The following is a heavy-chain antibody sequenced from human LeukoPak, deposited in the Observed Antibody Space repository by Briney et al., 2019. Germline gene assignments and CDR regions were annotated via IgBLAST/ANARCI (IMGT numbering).Heavy chain of an antibody. D-gene: IGHD3-9*01. CDR1: GFTFDDYG. Sequence: PGGSLRLSCAASGFTFDDYGMSWVRQAPGKGLGWVSGINWNGGSTGYADSVKGRFTISRDNAKNSLYLQMNSLRAEDTALYYCARGPRLVISEYYFDYWGQGTLVTVSS. V-gene: IGHV3-20*04. CDR2: INWNGGST. CDR3: ARGPRLVISEYYFDY. J-gene: IGHJ4*02.